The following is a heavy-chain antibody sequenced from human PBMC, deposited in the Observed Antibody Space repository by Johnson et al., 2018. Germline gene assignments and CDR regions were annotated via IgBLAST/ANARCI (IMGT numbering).Heavy chain of an antibody. V-gene: IGHV3-30*03. CDR1: GFTFSVYG. CDR2: IFNDGNTK. Sequence: QVRLVEAGGGVVQHGRSLRLSCAASGFTFSVYGMHWVRQAPGKGLEWVAVIFNDGNTKDYADSVKGRFTISRDNSKTTLYLQMNSLRPEDTAVYFCARDWRSGRKLPYFDYWGQGTLVTVSS. D-gene: IGHD3-10*01. J-gene: IGHJ4*02. CDR3: ARDWRSGRKLPYFDY.